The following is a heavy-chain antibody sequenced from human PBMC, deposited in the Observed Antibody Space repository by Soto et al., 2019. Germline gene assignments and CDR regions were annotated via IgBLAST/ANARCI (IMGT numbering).Heavy chain of an antibody. CDR3: VKRYGDYEEWDY. Sequence: QVQLVESGGGVVQPGRSLRLSCAASGFTFSSYGMHWVRQAPGKGLEWVAVISYDGSNKYYADSVKGRFTISRDNSKNTLYLQMNSLRAEVTAVYYCVKRYGDYEEWDYWVQGTLFTASS. D-gene: IGHD4-17*01. CDR2: ISYDGSNK. CDR1: GFTFSSYG. V-gene: IGHV3-30*18. J-gene: IGHJ4*02.